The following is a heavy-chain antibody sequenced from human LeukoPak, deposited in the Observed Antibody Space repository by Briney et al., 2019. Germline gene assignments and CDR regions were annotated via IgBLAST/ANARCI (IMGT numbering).Heavy chain of an antibody. Sequence: SVKVSCTASGGTFSSYAISWVRQAPGQGLEWMGGIIPIFGTANYAQKFQGRVTITADESTSTAYMELSSLRSEDTAVYYCARDGSRDGYNYPYWGQGTLVTVSS. V-gene: IGHV1-69*13. CDR3: ARDGSRDGYNYPY. J-gene: IGHJ4*02. CDR1: GGTFSSYA. CDR2: IIPIFGTA. D-gene: IGHD5-24*01.